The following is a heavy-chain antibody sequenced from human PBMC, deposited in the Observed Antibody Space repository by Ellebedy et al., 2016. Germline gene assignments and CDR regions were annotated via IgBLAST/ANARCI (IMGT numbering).Heavy chain of an antibody. Sequence: ASVKVSCXVSGYTLTELSMHWVRQAPGKGLEWMGGFDPEDGETIYAQKFQGRVTMTEDTSTDTAYMELSSLRSEDTAVYYCATGYISGGIRHYFDYWGQGTLVTVSS. CDR3: ATGYISGGIRHYFDY. CDR2: FDPEDGET. D-gene: IGHD2-15*01. CDR1: GYTLTELS. V-gene: IGHV1-24*01. J-gene: IGHJ4*02.